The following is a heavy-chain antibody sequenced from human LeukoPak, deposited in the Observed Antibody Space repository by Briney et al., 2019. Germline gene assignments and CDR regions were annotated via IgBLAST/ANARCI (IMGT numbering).Heavy chain of an antibody. CDR3: ARMVPVDIVVVPAATRGGNWFDP. V-gene: IGHV4-34*10. Sequence: KSSETLSLTFAVSGGSLSDYFWTWIRQAPGEGLEWIGEINHVGSTNYKPSLKSRLFMSIDMSKNQFSLKLSSVTAADTAVYYCARMVPVDIVVVPAATRGGNWFDPWGQGTLVTVSS. D-gene: IGHD2-2*03. CDR2: INHVGST. J-gene: IGHJ5*02. CDR1: GGSLSDYF.